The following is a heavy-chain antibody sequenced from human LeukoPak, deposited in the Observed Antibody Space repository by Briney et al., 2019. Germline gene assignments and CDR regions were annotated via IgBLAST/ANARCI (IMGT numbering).Heavy chain of an antibody. CDR3: ARGSDCSGGSCYSYWYFDL. CDR1: AFTFSSYW. CDR2: INSDGSST. V-gene: IGHV3-74*01. D-gene: IGHD2-15*01. Sequence: GGSLRLSCAASAFTFSSYWMHWVRQAPGKGLVWGSRINSDGSSTSYADSVKGRFTISRDNAKNTLYLQMNSLRAEDTAMYYCARGSDCSGGSCYSYWYFDLWGRGTLVTVSS. J-gene: IGHJ2*01.